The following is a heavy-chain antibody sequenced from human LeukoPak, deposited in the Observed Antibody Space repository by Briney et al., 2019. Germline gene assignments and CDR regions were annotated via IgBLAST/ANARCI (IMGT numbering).Heavy chain of an antibody. CDR3: ARVYCSGGSCYQYFDY. J-gene: IGHJ4*02. CDR2: MNPNSGNT. D-gene: IGHD2-15*01. Sequence: ASVKVSCKASGYTFTSYDINWVRQATGQGLEWMGWMNPNSGNTGYAQKFQGRVTMTRNTSISTAYMELSSLRSEDTAVYYCARVYCSGGSCYQYFDYWGQGTLVTVSS. CDR1: GYTFTSYD. V-gene: IGHV1-8*01.